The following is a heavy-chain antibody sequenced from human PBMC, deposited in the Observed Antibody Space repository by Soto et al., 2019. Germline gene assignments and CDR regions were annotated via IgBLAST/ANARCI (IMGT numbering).Heavy chain of an antibody. V-gene: IGHV4-30-4*01. J-gene: IGHJ5*02. CDR3: AREVGYCSGGSCYHTWLAL. D-gene: IGHD2-15*01. CDR2: IYYSGRT. Sequence: QPPRKGLEWIGYIYYSGRTYYNPSLKSRVTISVDTSKNQFSLKLSSVTAADTAVYYCAREVGYCSGGSCYHTWLALWGKGTPVPVSS.